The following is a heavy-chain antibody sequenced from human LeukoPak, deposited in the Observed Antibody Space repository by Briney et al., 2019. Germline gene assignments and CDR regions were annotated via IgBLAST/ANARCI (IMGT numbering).Heavy chain of an antibody. CDR1: GFSFSSYG. J-gene: IGHJ4*02. CDR3: AKDRFYSGSGSYYGLFDA. V-gene: IGHV3-30*02. Sequence: GGSLRLSCEASGFSFSSYGMHWVRQAPGKGLVWVALIRFDANNKYYADSVKGRFTISRDNSKNTVYLQMKSLRVEDTARYYCAKDRFYSGSGSYYGLFDAWGQGTLVTVSS. D-gene: IGHD3-10*01. CDR2: IRFDANNK.